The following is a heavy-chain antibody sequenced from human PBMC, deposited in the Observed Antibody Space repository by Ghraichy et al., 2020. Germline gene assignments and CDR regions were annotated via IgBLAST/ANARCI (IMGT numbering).Heavy chain of an antibody. J-gene: IGHJ5*02. D-gene: IGHD4-17*01. CDR2: INSDGSST. V-gene: IGHV3-74*01. CDR3: ARGRYYCDYEPRELDP. Sequence: GGSLRLSCAASGFTFSSYWMHWVRQAPGKGLVWVSRINSDGSSTSYADSVKGRFTISRDNAKNTLYLQMNSLRAEDTAVYYCARGRYYCDYEPRELDPWGQGTLVTVSS. CDR1: GFTFSSYW.